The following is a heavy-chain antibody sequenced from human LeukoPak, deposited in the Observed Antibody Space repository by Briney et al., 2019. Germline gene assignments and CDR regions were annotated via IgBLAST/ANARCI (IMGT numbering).Heavy chain of an antibody. CDR3: AKEGATEQNYFDY. CDR1: GSTFSSYG. CDR2: IGLGESDK. V-gene: IGHV3-33*06. J-gene: IGHJ4*02. Sequence: PGKSLRLSCAASGSTFSSYGMHWVRQTPGKGLEWVAVIGLGESDKSYADSVKGRFTISRDNSKNTLYLQMNSLRAEDTAVYYCAKEGATEQNYFDYWGQGTLVTVSS. D-gene: IGHD1-26*01.